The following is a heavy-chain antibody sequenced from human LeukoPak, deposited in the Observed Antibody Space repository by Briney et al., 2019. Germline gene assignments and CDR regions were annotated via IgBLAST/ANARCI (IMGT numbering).Heavy chain of an antibody. D-gene: IGHD5-12*01. CDR1: GFSLSTSGVG. CDR2: IYWNDDK. Sequence: SGPTLVKPTQTLTLTCTFSGFSLSTSGVGVGWIRQPPGKALEWLALIYWNDDKRYSPSLKSRLTISKDTSKNQVVLTMTNMDPVDTATYHCARSYSDYDYFNNWFDPWGQGTLVTVSS. J-gene: IGHJ5*02. CDR3: ARSYSDYDYFNNWFDP. V-gene: IGHV2-5*01.